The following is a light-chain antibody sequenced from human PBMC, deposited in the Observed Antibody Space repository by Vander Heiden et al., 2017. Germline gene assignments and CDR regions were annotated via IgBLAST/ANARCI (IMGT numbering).Light chain of an antibody. V-gene: IGLV1-47*01. CDR1: SSNIGAGH. Sequence: QSILTQPPSASWTPGQMVTIYCSGISSNIGAGHVNWYQQLPGAAPKVLIYGTSQRPSGVADRFSGSKSGTSATLAISGLRSDDEADYYCASWDDSLSVVLFGGGTRLTVL. CDR3: ASWDDSLSVVL. J-gene: IGLJ3*02. CDR2: GTS.